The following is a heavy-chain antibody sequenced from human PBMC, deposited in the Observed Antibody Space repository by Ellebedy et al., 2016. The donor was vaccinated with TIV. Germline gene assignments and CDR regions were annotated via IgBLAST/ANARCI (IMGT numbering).Heavy chain of an antibody. CDR3: ARPGGQSSDRKGS. V-gene: IGHV3-21*03. J-gene: IGHJ5*02. CDR2: ISGNTKYI. Sequence: GESLKISCEASGFAFSTYSMIWVRQAPGKGLEWVSSISGNTKYIYYADSVKGRFTISRDNARNSLYLEMKSLRAEDTGVYYCARPGGQSSDRKGSWGQGTMVIVSS. CDR1: GFAFSTYS. D-gene: IGHD6-25*01.